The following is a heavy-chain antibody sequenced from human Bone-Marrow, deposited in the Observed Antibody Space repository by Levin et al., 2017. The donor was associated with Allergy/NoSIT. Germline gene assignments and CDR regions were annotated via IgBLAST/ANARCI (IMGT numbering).Heavy chain of an antibody. J-gene: IGHJ4*02. V-gene: IGHV4-59*01. CDR3: ARTPYSGSYSLYDY. D-gene: IGHD1-26*01. CDR2: IYYSGST. CDR1: GGSISSYY. Sequence: SQTLSLPCTVSGGSISSYYWSWIRQPPGKGLEWIGYIYYSGSTNYNPSLKSRVTISVDTSKNQFSLKLSSVTAADTAVYYCARTPYSGSYSLYDYWGQGTLVTVSS.